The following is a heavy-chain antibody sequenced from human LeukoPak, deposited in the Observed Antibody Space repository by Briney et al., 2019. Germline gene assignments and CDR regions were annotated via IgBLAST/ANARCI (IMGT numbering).Heavy chain of an antibody. D-gene: IGHD1-1*01. CDR1: GGPFSGYY. CDR2: INHIGST. J-gene: IGHJ5*02. CDR3: GRQLVSRGPPLDP. Sequence: ASETLSLTCAVYGGPFSGYYWSWIRQPPGKGPEWIGEINHIGSTNYNPSLKSRLTMAVDTSKNQFSLNLNSVSAAETAVYYCGRQLVSRGPPLDPWGKGTLVTVSS. V-gene: IGHV4-34*01.